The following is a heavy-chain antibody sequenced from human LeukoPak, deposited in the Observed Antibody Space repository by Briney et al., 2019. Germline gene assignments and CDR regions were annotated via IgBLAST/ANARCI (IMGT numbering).Heavy chain of an antibody. Sequence: GGSLRLSCAASGFTFSSYGMHWVRQAPGKGLEWVAVIWYDGSNKYYADSVKGRFTISRDNSKNTLYLQMNSLRAEDTAVYYCARQWLARGILDYWGQGTLVTVSS. J-gene: IGHJ4*02. CDR2: IWYDGSNK. V-gene: IGHV3-33*01. CDR3: ARQWLARGILDY. D-gene: IGHD6-19*01. CDR1: GFTFSSYG.